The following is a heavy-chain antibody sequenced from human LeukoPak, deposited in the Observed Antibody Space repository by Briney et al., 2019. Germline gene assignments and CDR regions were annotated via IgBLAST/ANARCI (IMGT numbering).Heavy chain of an antibody. CDR3: AREEVVVVPAANDYYYYYGMDV. D-gene: IGHD2-2*01. J-gene: IGHJ6*02. Sequence: GGSLRLSCAASGFTVSSNYMSWVSQAPGKGLEWVSVIDSGGSTYYADSVKGRFTISRDNSKNTLYLQMNSLRAEDTAVYYCAREEVVVVPAANDYYYYYGMDVWGQGSTVTVSS. CDR2: IDSGGST. V-gene: IGHV3-53*01. CDR1: GFTVSSNY.